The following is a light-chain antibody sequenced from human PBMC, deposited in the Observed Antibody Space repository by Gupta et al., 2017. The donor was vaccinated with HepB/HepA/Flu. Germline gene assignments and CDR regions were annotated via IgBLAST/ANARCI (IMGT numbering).Light chain of an antibody. CDR2: EVS. Sequence: QSALTQPASASGSPGQSITISCTGTSSDVGRYNLVSWYQQHPGKAPKLMIYEVSNRPSGVSNRFSGSKSGNTASLTISGLQAEDEADYYCCSYATTSTVFGGGTKLTVL. J-gene: IGLJ2*01. CDR3: CSYATTSTV. V-gene: IGLV2-23*02. CDR1: SSDVGRYNL.